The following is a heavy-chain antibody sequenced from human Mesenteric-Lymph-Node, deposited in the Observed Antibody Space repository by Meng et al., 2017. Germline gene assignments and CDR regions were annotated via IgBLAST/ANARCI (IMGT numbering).Heavy chain of an antibody. V-gene: IGHV3-48*03. CDR3: ARDHYDILTGFTSEYYYYGMDV. CDR2: IGSSGSTI. CDR1: GFSFSIYE. J-gene: IGHJ6*02. Sequence: GESLKISCAASGFSFSIYEMNWVRQAPGKGLEWLSYIGSSGSTIYYADSVKGRFTISRDNGTNSLYLQMNSLRAEDTAVYYCARDHYDILTGFTSEYYYYGMDVWGQGTTVTVSS. D-gene: IGHD3-9*01.